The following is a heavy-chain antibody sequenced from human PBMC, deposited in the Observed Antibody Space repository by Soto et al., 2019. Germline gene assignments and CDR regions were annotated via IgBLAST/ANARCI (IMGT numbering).Heavy chain of an antibody. V-gene: IGHV3-7*01. CDR1: GFTFSSYW. Sequence: GGSLRLSCAASGFTFSSYWMSWVRQAPGKGLEWVANIKQDGSEKYYVDSVKGRFTISRDNAKNSLYLQMNGLRAEDTAVYYCARGGHYDSSGSAFDYWGQGTLVTVSS. D-gene: IGHD3-22*01. J-gene: IGHJ4*02. CDR3: ARGGHYDSSGSAFDY. CDR2: IKQDGSEK.